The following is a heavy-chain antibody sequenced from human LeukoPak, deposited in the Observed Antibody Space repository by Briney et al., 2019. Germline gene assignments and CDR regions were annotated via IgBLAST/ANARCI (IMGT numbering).Heavy chain of an antibody. D-gene: IGHD2-15*01. CDR3: ARVEFPYCSGGSCHHDAFDI. J-gene: IGHJ3*02. V-gene: IGHV4-34*01. Sequence: SETLSLTCAVYGGSFSGYYWSWIRRPPGEGLEWIGEINHSGSTNYNPSLKSRVTISVDTSKNQFSLKLSSVTAADTAVYYCARVEFPYCSGGSCHHDAFDIWGQGTMVTVSS. CDR2: INHSGST. CDR1: GGSFSGYY.